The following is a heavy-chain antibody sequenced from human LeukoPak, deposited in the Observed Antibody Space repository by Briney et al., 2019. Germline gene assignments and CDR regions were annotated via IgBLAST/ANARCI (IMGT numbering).Heavy chain of an antibody. V-gene: IGHV4-4*07. CDR1: GGSISSYY. CDR2: IYTSGST. J-gene: IGHJ4*02. CDR3: TREDYGDASIDY. Sequence: SGTLSLTCTVSGGSISSYYWSWIRQPAGKGLECIGRIYTSGSTNYNPSLKSRVTMAVDTSKNQFSLRLTSVTAADTAVYFCTREDYGDASIDYWGQGTLVTVSS. D-gene: IGHD4-17*01.